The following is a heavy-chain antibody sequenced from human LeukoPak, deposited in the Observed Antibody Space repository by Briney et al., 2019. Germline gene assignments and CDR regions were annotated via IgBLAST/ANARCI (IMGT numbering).Heavy chain of an antibody. D-gene: IGHD6-13*01. J-gene: IGHJ4*02. Sequence: SETLSLTCAVYGGSFSGYYWSWIREPPGKGLEWSGEINHSGSTDYNPSLKSRVTISVDTSKNQFSLKLSSVTAADTAVYYCARGPSSWYVVGERFDYWGQGTLVTVSS. CDR2: INHSGST. CDR1: GGSFSGYY. V-gene: IGHV4-34*01. CDR3: ARGPSSWYVVGERFDY.